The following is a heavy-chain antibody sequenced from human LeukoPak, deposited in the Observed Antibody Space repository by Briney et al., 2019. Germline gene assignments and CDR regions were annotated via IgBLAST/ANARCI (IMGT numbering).Heavy chain of an antibody. D-gene: IGHD3-22*01. V-gene: IGHV4-34*01. J-gene: IGHJ4*02. CDR2: INHSGST. CDR1: GGSFSGYY. Sequence: SETLSLTCAVYGGSFSGYYWSWIRQPPGKGLEWIGEINHSGSTNYNPSLKSRVTISVDTSKNQFSLKLSSVTAADTAVYYCARGRRESRGDRITMIVVAAPDFDYWGQGTLVTVSS. CDR3: ARGRRESRGDRITMIVVAAPDFDY.